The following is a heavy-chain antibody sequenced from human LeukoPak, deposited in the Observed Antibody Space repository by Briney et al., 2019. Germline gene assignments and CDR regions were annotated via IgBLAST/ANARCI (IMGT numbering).Heavy chain of an antibody. Sequence: ASVKVSCKASGGTFSSYAISWVRQAPGQGLEWMGGIIPIFGTANYAQKFQGRVTITADESTSTAYMELSSLRSEDTAVYYCARDKSEGDILTGGAYAFDIWGQGTMVTVSS. CDR1: GGTFSSYA. CDR3: ARDKSEGDILTGGAYAFDI. D-gene: IGHD3-9*01. V-gene: IGHV1-69*13. CDR2: IIPIFGTA. J-gene: IGHJ3*02.